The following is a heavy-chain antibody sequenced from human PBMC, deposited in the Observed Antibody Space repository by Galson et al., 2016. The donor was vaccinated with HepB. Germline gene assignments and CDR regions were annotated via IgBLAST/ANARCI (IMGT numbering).Heavy chain of an antibody. CDR2: ISGSGTLT. D-gene: IGHD6-19*01. CDR3: AKGAEQWLVPGYFDY. CDR1: GFTFSSNG. J-gene: IGHJ4*02. Sequence: SLRLSCAASGFTFSSNGMSWVRQAPGKGLEWVSCISGSGTLTYYADSVKGRFTISRDNSKNTLNLQMNSLRAEDTAVYYCAKGAEQWLVPGYFDYWGQGTLVTVSS. V-gene: IGHV3-23*01.